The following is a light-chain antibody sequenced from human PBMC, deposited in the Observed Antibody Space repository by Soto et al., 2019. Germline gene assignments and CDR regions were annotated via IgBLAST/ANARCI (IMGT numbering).Light chain of an antibody. CDR3: QHYYNWPRT. CDR1: QTVGRN. J-gene: IGKJ1*01. Sequence: ELVLTQSPATLSLSPGERATLSCRSSQTVGRNLAWYQQKPGQAPRLLFYGASTRATGIPARFSGSGSGTEFTLTISSLQSEDFAVYYCQHYYNWPRTFGQGTKVDIK. CDR2: GAS. V-gene: IGKV3-15*01.